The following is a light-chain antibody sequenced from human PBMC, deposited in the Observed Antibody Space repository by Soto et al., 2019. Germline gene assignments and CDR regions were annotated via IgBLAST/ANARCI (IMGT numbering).Light chain of an antibody. V-gene: IGKV4-1*01. CDR3: LQYYNSYT. CDR2: WAA. Sequence: DIVMTQSPDSLAVSLGERATINCKSSQNILYSPNNKNYLAWYQQKPGQPPKLLTYWAATRQSGVPDRFSGSGSEADFTLTISSVQSEDVAVYYCLQYYNSYTFGQGTKLEI. CDR1: QNILYSPNNKNY. J-gene: IGKJ2*01.